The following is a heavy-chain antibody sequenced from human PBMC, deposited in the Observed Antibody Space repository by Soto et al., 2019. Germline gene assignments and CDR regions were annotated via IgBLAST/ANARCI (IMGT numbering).Heavy chain of an antibody. J-gene: IGHJ4*02. CDR3: ARLLSFGELSLDY. Sequence: VQFVQSEAEVKKPGASVKVSCKASGYTFTTYAIHWVRQAPGQRLEWMGWINAANGNTKYSQKFQGRVTITRDTSASTVYMELSSLRSDDTGVYYCARLLSFGELSLDYWGQGTLVTVSS. CDR2: INAANGNT. CDR1: GYTFTTYA. D-gene: IGHD3-10*01. V-gene: IGHV1-3*01.